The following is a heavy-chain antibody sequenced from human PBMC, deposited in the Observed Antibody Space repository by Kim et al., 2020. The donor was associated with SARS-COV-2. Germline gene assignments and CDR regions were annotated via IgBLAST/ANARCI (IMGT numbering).Heavy chain of an antibody. CDR3: ARFNYTSSWYADY. Sequence: YADSVKGRFTISRDNSRSTLYLQMNSLRAEDTAVYYCARFNYTSSWYADYWGQGTLVTVSS. J-gene: IGHJ4*02. D-gene: IGHD6-13*01. V-gene: IGHV3-33*01.